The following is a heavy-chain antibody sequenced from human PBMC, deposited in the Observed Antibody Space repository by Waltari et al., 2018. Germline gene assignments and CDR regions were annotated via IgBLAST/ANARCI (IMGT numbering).Heavy chain of an antibody. Sequence: EVQLVESGGGLVQPGRSLRLSCAASGFTFDDYAMHWVRQAPGKGLEWVSGISWNSGSIGYADSVKGRFTISRDNAKNSLYLQMNSLRAEDTALYYCAKGLDSSCYHDAFDIWGQGTMVTVSS. J-gene: IGHJ3*02. CDR3: AKGLDSSCYHDAFDI. CDR2: ISWNSGSI. CDR1: GFTFDDYA. V-gene: IGHV3-9*01. D-gene: IGHD3-22*01.